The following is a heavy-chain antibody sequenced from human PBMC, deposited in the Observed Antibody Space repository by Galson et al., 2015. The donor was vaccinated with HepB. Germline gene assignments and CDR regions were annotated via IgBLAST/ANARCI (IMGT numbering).Heavy chain of an antibody. CDR1: GGSISSGSYY. J-gene: IGHJ4*02. CDR2: IYTSGGT. CDR3: ARDHPSHSSGWYPTGFDY. D-gene: IGHD6-19*01. Sequence: TLSLTCTVFGGSISSGSYYWSWIRQPAGKGLEWIGRIYTSGGTNYNPSLKSRVTMSVDTSKNQFSLKLSSVTAADTAVYYCARDHPSHSSGWYPTGFDYWGQGTLVTVPS. V-gene: IGHV4-61*02.